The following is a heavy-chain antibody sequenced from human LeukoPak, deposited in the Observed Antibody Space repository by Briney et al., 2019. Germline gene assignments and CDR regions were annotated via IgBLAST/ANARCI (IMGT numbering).Heavy chain of an antibody. CDR2: ISWNSGSI. Sequence: GRSLRLSCAASGFSFDEYAMHWVRQAPGKGLEWVSGISWNSGSIDYAASVKGRFTISRDNAKNSLYLQMNSLRGGDTALYYCAKGSAGGNDAFDLWGQGTKVTVSS. CDR3: AKGSAGGNDAFDL. CDR1: GFSFDEYA. J-gene: IGHJ3*01. D-gene: IGHD2-15*01. V-gene: IGHV3-9*01.